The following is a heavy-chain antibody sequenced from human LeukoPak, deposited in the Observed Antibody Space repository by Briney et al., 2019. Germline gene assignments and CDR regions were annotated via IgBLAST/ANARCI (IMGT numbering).Heavy chain of an antibody. CDR3: ARALRGVGASYYYGMDV. J-gene: IGHJ6*02. CDR1: GFTFSSYE. D-gene: IGHD1-26*01. V-gene: IGHV3-48*03. CDR2: ISSSGSTI. Sequence: PGGSLRLSCAASGFTFSSYEMNWVRQAPGKGLEWVSYISSSGSTIYYADSVKGRFTISRDNAKNSLYLQMSSLRDEDTAVYYCARALRGVGASYYYGMDVWGQGTTVTVSS.